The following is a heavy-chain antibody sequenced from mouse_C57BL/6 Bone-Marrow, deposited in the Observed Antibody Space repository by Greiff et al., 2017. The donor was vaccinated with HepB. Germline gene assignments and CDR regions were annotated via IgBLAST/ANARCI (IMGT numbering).Heavy chain of an antibody. D-gene: IGHD2-3*01. CDR3: ARSYYDGYRYYAMDY. CDR1: GFSLTSYG. J-gene: IGHJ4*01. CDR2: IWSGGST. Sequence: VHLVESGPGLVQPSQSLSITCTVSGFSLTSYGVHWVRQSPGKGLEWLGVIWSGGSTDYNAAFISRLSISKDNSKSQVFFKMNSLQADDTAIYYCARSYYDGYRYYAMDYWGQGTSVTVSS. V-gene: IGHV2-2*01.